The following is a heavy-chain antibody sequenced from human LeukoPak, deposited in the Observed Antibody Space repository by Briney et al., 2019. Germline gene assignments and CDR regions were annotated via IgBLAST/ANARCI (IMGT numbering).Heavy chain of an antibody. V-gene: IGHV3-15*01. CDR1: GFTFSNAW. D-gene: IGHD2-15*01. CDR2: IKSKTDGGTT. J-gene: IGHJ6*03. Sequence: GGPLRLSCAASGFTFSNAWMSWVRQAPGKGLEWVGRIKSKTDGGTTDYAAPVKGRFTISRDDSKNTLYLQMNSLKTEDTAVYYCTTAPKFYCSGGSCYSLGYYYMDVWGKGTTVTVSS. CDR3: TTAPKFYCSGGSCYSLGYYYMDV.